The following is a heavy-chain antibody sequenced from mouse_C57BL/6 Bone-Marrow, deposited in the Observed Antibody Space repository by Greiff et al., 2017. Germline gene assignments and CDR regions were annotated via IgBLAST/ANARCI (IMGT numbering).Heavy chain of an antibody. Sequence: EVKVVESGGGLVQPGGSLKLSCAASGFTFSDYGMAWVRQAPRKGPEWVAFISNLAYSIYYADTVTGRFTISRAKAKNTLYLEMSSLRSEDTAMYYCARGDGNYGYAMDYWGQGTSVTVSS. CDR1: GFTFSDYG. CDR2: ISNLAYSI. V-gene: IGHV5-15*01. J-gene: IGHJ4*01. CDR3: ARGDGNYGYAMDY. D-gene: IGHD2-1*01.